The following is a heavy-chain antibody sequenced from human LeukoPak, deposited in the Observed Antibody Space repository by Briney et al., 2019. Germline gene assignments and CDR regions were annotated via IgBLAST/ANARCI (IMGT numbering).Heavy chain of an antibody. CDR3: ASINFGSSPFDY. CDR1: GFTFSRFW. V-gene: IGHV3-74*01. Sequence: GGSLRLSCAASGFTFSRFWMHWVRQAPGKGLVWVSRISSDGSNTNYADSVKGRFTISRDNAKNTLYLQRDSLTGDDTAVYYCASINFGSSPFDYWGQGTLVTVSS. D-gene: IGHD3-10*01. CDR2: ISSDGSNT. J-gene: IGHJ4*02.